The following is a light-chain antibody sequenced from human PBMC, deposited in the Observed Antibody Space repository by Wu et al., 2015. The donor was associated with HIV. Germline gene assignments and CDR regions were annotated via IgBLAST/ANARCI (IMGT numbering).Light chain of an antibody. V-gene: IGKV3-20*01. CDR2: GAS. Sequence: EIVLTQSPGTLSLSPRERATLSCRASQSVTSSYLAWYQQKPGQAPRLLIYGASSRATGIPDRFSGSGSGTDFTLTISRLEPEDFAVYYCHQYGYSPPTFGQGTKVEIK. J-gene: IGKJ1*01. CDR1: QSVTSSY. CDR3: HQYGYSPPT.